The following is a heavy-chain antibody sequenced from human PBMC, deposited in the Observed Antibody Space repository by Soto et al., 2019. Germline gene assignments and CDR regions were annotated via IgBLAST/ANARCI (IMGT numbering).Heavy chain of an antibody. CDR2: ISAYNGNT. D-gene: IGHD2-8*01. Sequence: ASVKVSCKAYGYTFTSYGISWVRQAPGQGLERMGWISAYNGNTNYAQKLQGRVTMTTDTSTSTAYMELRSLRSDDTVVYYCARGGFYCTNGVCYFDYSGQGTLVTVSS. CDR1: GYTFTSYG. V-gene: IGHV1-18*01. CDR3: ARGGFYCTNGVCYFDY. J-gene: IGHJ4*02.